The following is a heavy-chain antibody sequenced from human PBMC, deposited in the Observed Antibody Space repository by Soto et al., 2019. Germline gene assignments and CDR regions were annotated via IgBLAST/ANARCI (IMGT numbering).Heavy chain of an antibody. CDR2: IIPIFGTA. CDR1: GGTFSSYA. D-gene: IGHD2-8*01. V-gene: IGHV1-69*01. CDR3: ARVKLMVYAIGPYGWFDP. J-gene: IGHJ5*02. Sequence: QVQLVQSGAEVKKPGSSVKVSCEASGGTFSSYAISWVRQAPGQGLEWMGGIIPIFGTANYAQKFQGRVTITADESTSTAYMELSSLRSEDTAVYYCARVKLMVYAIGPYGWFDPWGQGTLVTVSS.